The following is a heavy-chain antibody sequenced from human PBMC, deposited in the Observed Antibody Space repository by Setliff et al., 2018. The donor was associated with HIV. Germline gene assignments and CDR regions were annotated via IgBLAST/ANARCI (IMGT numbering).Heavy chain of an antibody. J-gene: IGHJ4*02. Sequence: PGGSLRLSCAASGFTFSDHYMDWVRQAPGKGLEWVGRTRDKARGYTTEYAASVKGRFTISRDDSKNSLYLQMNSLKTEDTAVYYCARGWFGGYYFDYWGQGTLVTVSS. V-gene: IGHV3-72*01. CDR3: ARGWFGGYYFDY. CDR1: GFTFSDHY. D-gene: IGHD3-10*01. CDR2: TRDKARGYTT.